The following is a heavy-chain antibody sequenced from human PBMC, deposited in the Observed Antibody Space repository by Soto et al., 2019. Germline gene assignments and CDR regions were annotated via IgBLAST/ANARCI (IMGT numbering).Heavy chain of an antibody. CDR1: GFTFSAYN. D-gene: IGHD3-22*01. Sequence: EVHLVESGGGLVTPGGSLRLSCAASGFTFSAYNMTWVRQAPGKGLEWVSSITSGRTYIYYADSVKGRFTISRENAKNSLFLQMNSLRVEDTAVYDCARGYDSSAVDYWGQGTLVTVSS. CDR2: ITSGRTYI. J-gene: IGHJ4*02. V-gene: IGHV3-21*01. CDR3: ARGYDSSAVDY.